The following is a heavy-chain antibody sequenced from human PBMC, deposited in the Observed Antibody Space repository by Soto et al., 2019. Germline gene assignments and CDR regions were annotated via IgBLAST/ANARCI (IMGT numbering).Heavy chain of an antibody. CDR1: GGTFSSYA. D-gene: IGHD2-2*01. CDR2: IIPIFGTA. V-gene: IGHV1-69*06. J-gene: IGHJ6*02. CDR3: ASEAYCSSTSCSYYYYGMDV. Sequence: QVQLVQSGAEVKKPGSSVKVSCKASGGTFSSYAISWVRQAPGQGLEWMGGIIPIFGTANYAQKFQGRVTITADKSTSPAYMELSSLRSEDTAVYYCASEAYCSSTSCSYYYYGMDVWGQGTTVTVSS.